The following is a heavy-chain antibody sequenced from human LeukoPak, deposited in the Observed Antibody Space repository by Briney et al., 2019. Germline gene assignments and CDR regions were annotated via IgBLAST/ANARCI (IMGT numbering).Heavy chain of an antibody. Sequence: QSGGSLRHSCAASGFTFTSYWMSWVRQAPGKGLEWVANIKQDGSEKYYVDSVKGRFTISRDNAKNSLYLQMNSLRAKTPVVYSCAEGPVCYGSGFDPWGQGTLVIVSS. CDR3: AEGPVCYGSGFDP. J-gene: IGHJ5*02. D-gene: IGHD3-10*01. V-gene: IGHV3-7*01. CDR2: IKQDGSEK. CDR1: GFTFTSYW.